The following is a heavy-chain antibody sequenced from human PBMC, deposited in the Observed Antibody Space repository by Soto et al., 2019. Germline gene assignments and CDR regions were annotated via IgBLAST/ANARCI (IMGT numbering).Heavy chain of an antibody. V-gene: IGHV3-21*01. Sequence: EVQLVESGGGLVKPGGSLRLSCAASGFTFSSYSMNWVRQAPGKGLEWVSSISSSSSYIYYADSVKGRFTISRDNAKNSLYLQMNSLRAEDTAVYYCARERAVAGTEEDYWGQGNLVTVSS. CDR1: GFTFSSYS. CDR2: ISSSSSYI. CDR3: ARERAVAGTEEDY. D-gene: IGHD6-19*01. J-gene: IGHJ4*02.